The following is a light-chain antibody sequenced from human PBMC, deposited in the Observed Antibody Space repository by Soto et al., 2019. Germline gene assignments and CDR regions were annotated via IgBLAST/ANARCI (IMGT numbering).Light chain of an antibody. V-gene: IGKV1-13*02. CDR2: DAS. CDR3: QQFNSYPHA. Sequence: ALQLTQSPSSLSASVGDRVTITCRASQGISSALDWYQQKPGKAPKLLIYDASSLDSGVPSRFSGSGSGTDFTLTISSLQPEDFATYYCQQFNSYPHAFGGGTKVEIK. CDR1: QGISSA. J-gene: IGKJ4*01.